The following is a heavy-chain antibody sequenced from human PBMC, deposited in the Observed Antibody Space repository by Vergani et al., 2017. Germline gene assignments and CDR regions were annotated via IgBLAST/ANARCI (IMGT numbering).Heavy chain of an antibody. CDR1: GGSISSYY. Sequence: QVQLQESGPGLVKPSETLSLTCTVSGGSISSYYWSWIRQPPGKGLEWIGYIYTSGSTNYNPSLKSRVTISVDTSKNQFSLKLSSVTAADTAVYYCARDRDSGSYYKGFYFDYWGQGTLVTVSS. CDR3: ARDRDSGSYYKGFYFDY. D-gene: IGHD1-26*01. J-gene: IGHJ4*02. CDR2: IYTSGST. V-gene: IGHV4-4*09.